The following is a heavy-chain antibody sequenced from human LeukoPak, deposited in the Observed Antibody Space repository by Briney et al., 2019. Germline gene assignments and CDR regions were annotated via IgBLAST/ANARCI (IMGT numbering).Heavy chain of an antibody. V-gene: IGHV3-7*04. J-gene: IGHJ3*02. CDR2: IKQDGSEK. D-gene: IGHD6-25*01. Sequence: GGSLRLSCAASGFTFSSYSMSWVRQGPGKGLEWVANIKQDGSEKYYVDSVKGRFTISRDNAKNSLSLQMNSLRAEDTAVYYCARFGAAAVGFDIWGHGTMVTVSS. CDR3: ARFGAAAVGFDI. CDR1: GFTFSSYS.